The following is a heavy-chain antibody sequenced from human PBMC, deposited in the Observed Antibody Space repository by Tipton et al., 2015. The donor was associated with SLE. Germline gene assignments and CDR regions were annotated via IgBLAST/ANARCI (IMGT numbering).Heavy chain of an antibody. CDR2: IYTSGST. CDR1: GGSISSGSYY. V-gene: IGHV4-61*09. CDR3: ARVSGDYDFWSGYPH. J-gene: IGHJ4*02. Sequence: TLSLTCTASGGSISSGSYYWSWIRQPAGKGLEWIGHIYTSGSTNYNPSLKSRVTISVDTSKNQFSLKLSSVTAADTAVYYCARVSGDYDFWSGYPHWGQGTLVTVSS. D-gene: IGHD3-3*01.